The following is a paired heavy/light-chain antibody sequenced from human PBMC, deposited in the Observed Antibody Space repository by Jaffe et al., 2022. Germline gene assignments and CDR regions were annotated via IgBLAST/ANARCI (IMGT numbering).Heavy chain of an antibody. CDR1: GITFGDHV. CDR2: ITWNSGTI. D-gene: IGHD5-12*01. V-gene: IGHV3-9*01. CDR3: AKGGGHSGYDLTGHMDV. Sequence: EVQLVESGGGGVQPGRSLRLSCEASGITFGDHVMHWVRQAPGKGLEWVSGITWNSGTIAYADSVQGRFTLSRDNAKNSLYLQMNSLRPEDTALYYCAKGGGHSGYDLTGHMDVWGKGTTVIVSS. J-gene: IGHJ6*03.
Light chain of an antibody. Sequence: SYVLTQPPSVSVAPGKTAKITCGGNKIGSKSVHWYQQKPGQAPVMVIHYDSARPSGIPERFSGSNSGNTATLTISRVEVGDEAGYYCQVWDSGREHVVFGGGTKLTVL. CDR1: KIGSKS. J-gene: IGLJ2*01. CDR2: YDS. CDR3: QVWDSGREHVV. V-gene: IGLV3-21*04.